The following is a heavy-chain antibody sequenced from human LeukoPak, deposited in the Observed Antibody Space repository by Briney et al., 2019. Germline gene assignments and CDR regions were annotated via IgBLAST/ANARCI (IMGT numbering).Heavy chain of an antibody. Sequence: SHTVSLTCNVSGDSISSGDYYWSRIPPPPGKGLEWISSISSSGSTNYNPSLKSRVTISVDTSKNQFSLKLSSVTAADTAVYFCARGPYSYDSSGAFDIWGQGTMVTVSS. CDR3: ARGPYSYDSSGAFDI. D-gene: IGHD3-22*01. CDR2: ISSSGST. CDR1: GDSISSGDYY. J-gene: IGHJ3*02. V-gene: IGHV4-61*02.